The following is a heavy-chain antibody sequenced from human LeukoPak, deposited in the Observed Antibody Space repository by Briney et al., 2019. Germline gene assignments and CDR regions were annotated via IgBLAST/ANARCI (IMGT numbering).Heavy chain of an antibody. J-gene: IGHJ6*03. D-gene: IGHD3-3*01. CDR2: IKQDGSDE. Sequence: HAGGSLRLSCAASGFDFRKYWMSWVRRAPGKGLEWVANIKQDGSDEYYVDSVKGRFTISRDNAKNTLYLQMNSLRAEDTAVYYCARAYYDFWSGRDSSYYYYMDVWGKGTTATVSS. CDR3: ARAYYDFWSGRDSSYYYYMDV. CDR1: GFDFRKYW. V-gene: IGHV3-7*01.